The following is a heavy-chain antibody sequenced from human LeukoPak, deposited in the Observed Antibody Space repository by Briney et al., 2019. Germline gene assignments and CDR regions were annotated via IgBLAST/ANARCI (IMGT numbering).Heavy chain of an antibody. Sequence: GGSLRLSCAASGFTFSSYAMHWVRQAPGKGLEWVAVISYDGSNKYYADSVKGRFTISRDNSKNTLYLQMNSLRAEDTAVYYCAREPRSYYYDSSGYPSGMDVWGQGTTVTVSS. CDR1: GFTFSSYA. D-gene: IGHD3-22*01. V-gene: IGHV3-30*14. J-gene: IGHJ6*02. CDR3: AREPRSYYYDSSGYPSGMDV. CDR2: ISYDGSNK.